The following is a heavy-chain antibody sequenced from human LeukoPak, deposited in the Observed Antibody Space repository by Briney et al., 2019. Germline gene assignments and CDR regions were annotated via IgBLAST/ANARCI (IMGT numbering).Heavy chain of an antibody. V-gene: IGHV4-39*07. CDR2: IYYTGNT. CDR1: GDTISTGDHY. Sequence: SETLSLTCSVSGDTISTGDHYWGWIRQPPGKGLEWIGSIYYTGNTYYNPSLKSRVTITVDTSKNQFSLKLSSVTAADTAVYYCATYSGSLVGAFDIWGQGTMVTVSS. CDR3: ATYSGSLVGAFDI. J-gene: IGHJ3*02. D-gene: IGHD1-26*01.